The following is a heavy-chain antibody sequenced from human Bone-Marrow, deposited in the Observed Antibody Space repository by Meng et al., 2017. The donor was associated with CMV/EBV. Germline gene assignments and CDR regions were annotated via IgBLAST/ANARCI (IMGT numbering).Heavy chain of an antibody. CDR3: AMIVVPAARPDYYYYYGMDV. CDR2: IFSNDEK. J-gene: IGHJ6*01. CDR1: GFSLSNARMG. D-gene: IGHD2-2*01. Sequence: SGPTLVKPTETLTLTCTVSGFSLSNARMGVSWIRQPPGKALEWLAHIFSNDEKSYSTSLKGRLTISKDTSKSQVVLTMTNMDPVDTATYYCAMIVVPAARPDYYYYYGMDVWGQGTTVTVSS. V-gene: IGHV2-26*01.